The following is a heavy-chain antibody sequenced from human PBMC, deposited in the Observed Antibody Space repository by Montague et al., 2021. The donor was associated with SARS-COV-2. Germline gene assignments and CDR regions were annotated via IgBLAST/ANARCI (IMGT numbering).Heavy chain of an antibody. Sequence: SETLSLTCTVSGGSIRSSSYYWGWIRQPPGKGLEWTGSIFYSGSTDYNPSFKSRVTISVDTSKNQFSLKLSSVTAADTAVYYCASMVRAQVYYLDYWGQGTLVTVSS. J-gene: IGHJ4*02. V-gene: IGHV4-39*01. CDR2: IFYSGST. CDR1: GGSIRSSSYY. D-gene: IGHD3-10*01. CDR3: ASMVRAQVYYLDY.